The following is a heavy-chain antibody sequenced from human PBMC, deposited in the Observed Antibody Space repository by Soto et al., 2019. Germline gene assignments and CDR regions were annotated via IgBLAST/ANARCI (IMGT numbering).Heavy chain of an antibody. Sequence: SETLSLTCTVSGGSISSSSYYWGWIRQPPGKGLEWIGSIYYSGSTYYNPSLKSRVTISVDTSKNQFSLKLSSVTAADTAVYYCARVPTTVVTQIWYFDLWGRGTLVTVSS. CDR1: GGSISSSSYY. CDR3: ARVPTTVVTQIWYFDL. V-gene: IGHV4-39*07. CDR2: IYYSGST. D-gene: IGHD4-17*01. J-gene: IGHJ2*01.